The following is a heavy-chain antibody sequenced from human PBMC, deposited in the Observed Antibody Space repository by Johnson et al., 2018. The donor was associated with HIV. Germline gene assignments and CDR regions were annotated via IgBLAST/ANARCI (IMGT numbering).Heavy chain of an antibody. CDR1: GFTFDDYG. CDR2: INWNGGST. V-gene: IGHV3-20*04. Sequence: VQLVESGGGVVRPGGSLRLSCAASGFTFDDYGMSWVRQAPGKGLEWVSGINWNGGSTGYADSVKGRFTISRDNSKNTLYLQMGSLRAEDTAVYYCARARWYLGGGSCCAFDIWGQGTMVTVSS. D-gene: IGHD2-15*01. CDR3: ARARWYLGGGSCCAFDI. J-gene: IGHJ3*02.